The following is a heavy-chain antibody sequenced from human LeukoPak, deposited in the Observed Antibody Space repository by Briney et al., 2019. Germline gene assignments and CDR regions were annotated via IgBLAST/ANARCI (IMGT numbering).Heavy chain of an antibody. CDR1: GFTFSRHG. CDR2: IWFDGSHK. Sequence: GRSLRLSCAASGFTFSRHGMHWVRQAPGKGLAWVAAIWFDGSHKYYTESVKGRFTISRDDSKSTLYLQMNSLRAEDTAVYYCARDQEDAFDIWGQGTMVTVSS. CDR3: ARDQEDAFDI. J-gene: IGHJ3*02. V-gene: IGHV3-33*01.